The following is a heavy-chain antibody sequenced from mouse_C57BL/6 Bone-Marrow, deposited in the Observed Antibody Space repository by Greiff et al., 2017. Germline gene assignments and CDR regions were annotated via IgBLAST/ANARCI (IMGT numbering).Heavy chain of an antibody. CDR1: GYTFTSYW. D-gene: IGHD1-1*01. Sequence: VQLQQPGAELVMPGASVKLSCKASGYTFTSYWMHWVKQRPGQGLEWIGEIDPSDSYTNYNQKFKGKSTLTVDKSSSTAYMQLSSLTSEDYAVYYCARDYGSPYYFDYWGQGTTLTVSS. CDR3: ARDYGSPYYFDY. CDR2: IDPSDSYT. J-gene: IGHJ2*01. V-gene: IGHV1-69*01.